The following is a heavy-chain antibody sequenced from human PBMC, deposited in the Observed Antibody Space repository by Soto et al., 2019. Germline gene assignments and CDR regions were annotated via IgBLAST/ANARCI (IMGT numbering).Heavy chain of an antibody. CDR3: ARGGPQDYDFWSGYYIMVGVRDSNYYYYGMDV. Sequence: ASVKVSCKASGYTFTSYDINWVRQATGQGLEWMGWMNPDSGNTGYAQKFQGRVTMTRNTSIGTAYMELSSLRSEDTAVYYCARGGPQDYDFWSGYYIMVGVRDSNYYYYGMDVWGQGTTVTVSS. CDR1: GYTFTSYD. CDR2: MNPDSGNT. V-gene: IGHV1-8*01. J-gene: IGHJ6*02. D-gene: IGHD3-3*01.